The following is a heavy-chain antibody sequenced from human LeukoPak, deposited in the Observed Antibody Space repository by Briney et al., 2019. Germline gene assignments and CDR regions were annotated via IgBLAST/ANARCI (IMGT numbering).Heavy chain of an antibody. V-gene: IGHV3-43*01. Sequence: GGSLRLSCSASGFKFADAPMHWVRQPPGKGLEWIALITWGATDSYYADSVKGRFAISRDDSRNTLYLQMNSLRGEDTALYYCAKDVSFRRGHNFDASDLWGLGTMVIVSS. CDR1: GFKFADAP. CDR3: AKDVSFRRGHNFDASDL. CDR2: ITWGATDS. D-gene: IGHD5-24*01. J-gene: IGHJ3*01.